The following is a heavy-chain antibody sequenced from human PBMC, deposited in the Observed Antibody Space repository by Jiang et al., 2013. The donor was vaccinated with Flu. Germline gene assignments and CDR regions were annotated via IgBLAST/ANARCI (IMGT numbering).Heavy chain of an antibody. Sequence: VQLLESGGGLVQRGGSLRLSCVASGFTFSNYAMTWVRQAPGKGLEWVSSISGSGGRTYYGDSVKGRFTISRDNSRNTQYLQMHNLRAEDTALYYCVKDWRDGENCGGDCLITWGQGTLVTVSS. CDR3: VKDWRDGENCGGDCLIT. V-gene: IGHV3-23*01. CDR2: ISGSGGRT. D-gene: IGHD2-21*01. CDR1: GFTFSNYA. J-gene: IGHJ5*02.